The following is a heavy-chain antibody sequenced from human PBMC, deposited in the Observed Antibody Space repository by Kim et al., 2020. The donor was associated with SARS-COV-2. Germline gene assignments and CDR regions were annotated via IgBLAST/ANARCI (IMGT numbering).Heavy chain of an antibody. J-gene: IGHJ3*02. D-gene: IGHD2-2*01. CDR1: GGSIRSYY. V-gene: IGHV4-59*01. CDR2: IYYSGGST. CDR3: AREGLGYCSSTSCRPAKAFDI. Sequence: SETLSLTCSVSGGSIRSYYWSWIWQPPGKGLEWIGYIYYSGGSTNYNPSLKSRVTISVDTSKNQFSLKLSSVTAADTAVYYCAREGLGYCSSTSCRPAKAFDIWGQGTMVTVSS.